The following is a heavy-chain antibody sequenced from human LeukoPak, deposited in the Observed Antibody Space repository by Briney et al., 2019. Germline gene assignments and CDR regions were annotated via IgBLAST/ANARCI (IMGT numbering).Heavy chain of an antibody. CDR1: GYSFTSYW. D-gene: IGHD2-2*01. CDR3: ARGLVVPAIGAFDI. CDR2: IYPGDSDT. J-gene: IGHJ3*02. Sequence: GESLQISCKGSGYSFTSYWIGWVRQMPGKGPEWMGIIYPGDSDTRYSPSFQGQVTISADKSISTAYLQRSSLKASDTAMYYSARGLVVPAIGAFDIWGQGTMVTVSS. V-gene: IGHV5-51*01.